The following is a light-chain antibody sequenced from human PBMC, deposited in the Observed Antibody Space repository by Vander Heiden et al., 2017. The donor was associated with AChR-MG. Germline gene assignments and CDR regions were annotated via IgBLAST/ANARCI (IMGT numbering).Light chain of an antibody. V-gene: IGKV3-20*01. Sequence: EIVLTQSPGTLSLSPGERATLSCRASQSVSSSYLAWYQQKPGQAPRLLIYGASSRATGSPDRFSGSGSGTDFTRTISRLEPEDFAVYYCQQYGSSPFTFGPGTKVDIK. CDR3: QQYGSSPFT. J-gene: IGKJ3*01. CDR1: QSVSSSY. CDR2: GAS.